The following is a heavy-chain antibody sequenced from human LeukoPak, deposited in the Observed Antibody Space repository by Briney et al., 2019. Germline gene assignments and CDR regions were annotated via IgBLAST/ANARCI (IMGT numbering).Heavy chain of an antibody. CDR3: ARDRHYYDSSGYYWGEFDY. CDR1: GFTFSSYW. CDR2: IRQDGSER. Sequence: GGSLRLSCAASGFTFSSYWMSWVRQAPGKGLEWVANIRQDGSERYYVDSLKGRFTISRDNAKNSLYLHMNSLRAEDTAVYYCARDRHYYDSSGYYWGEFDYWGQGTLVTVSS. V-gene: IGHV3-7*01. J-gene: IGHJ4*02. D-gene: IGHD3-22*01.